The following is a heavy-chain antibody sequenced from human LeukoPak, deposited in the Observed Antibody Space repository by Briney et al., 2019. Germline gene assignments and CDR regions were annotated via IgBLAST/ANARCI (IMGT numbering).Heavy chain of an antibody. CDR2: IYYSGST. D-gene: IGHD4/OR15-4a*01. J-gene: IGHJ4*02. V-gene: IGHV4-59*01. Sequence: PSETLSLTCTVSGGSISSYYWSWIRQPPGKGLEWIGYIYYSGSTNYNPSLKSRVTISVDTSKNQFSLKPSSVTAADTAVYYCARGTMVDPFDYWGQGTLVTVSS. CDR1: GGSISSYY. CDR3: ARGTMVDPFDY.